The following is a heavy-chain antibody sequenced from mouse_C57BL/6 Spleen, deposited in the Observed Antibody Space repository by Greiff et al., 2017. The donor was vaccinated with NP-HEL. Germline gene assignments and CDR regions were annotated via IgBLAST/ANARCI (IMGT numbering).Heavy chain of an antibody. J-gene: IGHJ1*03. V-gene: IGHV14-3*01. Sequence: VQLKQSVAELVRPGASVKLSCTASGFNIKNTYMHWVKQRPEQGLEWIGRLDPANGTTKYAPKFQGTAPLTADTYSNTAYLQLSSLTSEDTAIYYCARWDYYCSRMYFDVWGTGTTVTVSS. CDR1: GFNIKNTY. CDR3: ARWDYYCSRMYFDV. CDR2: LDPANGTT. D-gene: IGHD1-1*01.